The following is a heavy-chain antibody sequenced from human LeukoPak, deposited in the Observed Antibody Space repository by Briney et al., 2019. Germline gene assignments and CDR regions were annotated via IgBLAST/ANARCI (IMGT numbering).Heavy chain of an antibody. D-gene: IGHD2-2*01. CDR2: IYYSGST. Sequence: PSETLSLTCTVSGGSISSGGYYWSWIRQHPGKGLEWTGYIYYSGSTYYNPSLKSRVTISVDTSKNQFSLKLSSVTAADTAVYYCARAMGGAGIVVVPANWFDPWGQGTLVTVSS. J-gene: IGHJ5*02. CDR3: ARAMGGAGIVVVPANWFDP. V-gene: IGHV4-31*03. CDR1: GGSISSGGYY.